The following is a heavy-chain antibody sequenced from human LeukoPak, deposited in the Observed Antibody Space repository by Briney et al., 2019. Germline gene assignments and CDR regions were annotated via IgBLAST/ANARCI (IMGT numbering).Heavy chain of an antibody. J-gene: IGHJ4*02. CDR3: ARQDRSSRWTTYYSDY. CDR2: VSSSGSSV. CDR1: GFTLSDYY. V-gene: IGHV3-11*01. Sequence: GGSLRLSCAASGFTLSDYYMSWIRQAPGKGLEWVSYVSSSGSSVYYADSVKGRFTISRDNAKNLLYLQMNSLRAEDTAVYYCARQDRSSRWTTYYSDYWGQGTLVTVSS. D-gene: IGHD6-13*01.